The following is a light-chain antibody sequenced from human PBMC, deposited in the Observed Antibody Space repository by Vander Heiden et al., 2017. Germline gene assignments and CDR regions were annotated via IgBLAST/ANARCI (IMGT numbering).Light chain of an antibody. J-gene: IGLJ1*01. V-gene: IGLV2-14*01. Sequence: QSALTQPASVSGSPVQALTISCTGTSSYVGGYKYVSWYHQHPAQAPKLRSYDVSNRHSGVPHRFSGSNSGTTASLNISGLQAEDEADDYCRSYTSSSTPRVCGTGTKVT. CDR1: SSYVGGYKY. CDR2: DVS. CDR3: RSYTSSSTPRV.